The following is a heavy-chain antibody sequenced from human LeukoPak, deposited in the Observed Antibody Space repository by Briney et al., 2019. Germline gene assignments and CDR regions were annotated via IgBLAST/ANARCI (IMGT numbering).Heavy chain of an antibody. Sequence: GASVKVSCKASGYTFTSYGISWVRQAPGQGPEWMGWISAYNGNTNYAQKLQGRVTMTTDTSTSTAYMELRSLRSDDTAVYYCAREPRAPYNWNYLHSFDYWGQGTLVTVSS. CDR1: GYTFTSYG. CDR2: ISAYNGNT. D-gene: IGHD1-7*01. V-gene: IGHV1-18*01. CDR3: AREPRAPYNWNYLHSFDY. J-gene: IGHJ4*02.